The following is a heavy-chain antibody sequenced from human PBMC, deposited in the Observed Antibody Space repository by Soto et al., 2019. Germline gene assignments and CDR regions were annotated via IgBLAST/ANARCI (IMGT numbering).Heavy chain of an antibody. Sequence: PSETLSLTCTVSGGSISSGDYYWSWIRQPPGKGLEWIGYIYYSGSTYYNPSLKSRVTISVDTSKNQFSLKLSSVTAADTAVYYCARQGVYGGNSLDDYWGQGTLVTVSS. CDR1: GGSISSGDYY. V-gene: IGHV4-30-4*01. D-gene: IGHD2-21*02. CDR3: ARQGVYGGNSLDDY. CDR2: IYYSGST. J-gene: IGHJ4*02.